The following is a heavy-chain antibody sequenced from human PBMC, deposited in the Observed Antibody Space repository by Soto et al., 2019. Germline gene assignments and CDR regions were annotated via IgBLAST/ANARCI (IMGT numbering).Heavy chain of an antibody. D-gene: IGHD6-13*01. Sequence: QVQLVQSGAEVKKPGASVKVSCKASGYTFTNYGISWVRQAPGQGLEWMGWINAYNGNTKSAQKLQGRVTLTTDTSTSTAYMDLRSLRSDDTAVYYCARDAAAGLNDCWGQGTLVTVSS. CDR3: ARDAAAGLNDC. V-gene: IGHV1-18*01. CDR1: GYTFTNYG. J-gene: IGHJ4*02. CDR2: INAYNGNT.